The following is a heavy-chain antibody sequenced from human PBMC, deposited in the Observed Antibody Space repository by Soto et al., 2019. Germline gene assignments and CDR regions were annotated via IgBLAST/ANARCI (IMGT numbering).Heavy chain of an antibody. CDR2: ISYDGSIK. CDR1: GITFSSYA. CDR3: TRPLYSGSYSDYYFDY. Sequence: QVQVVESGGGVVQPGRSLRLSCAASGITFSSYAMHWVRQAPGKGLEWVAVISYDGSIKFYADSVKGRFTISRDNSKNMGSLQMNSLRAEDTAVYYCTRPLYSGSYSDYYFDYWGQGTLVTVSS. V-gene: IGHV3-30-3*01. J-gene: IGHJ4*02. D-gene: IGHD1-26*01.